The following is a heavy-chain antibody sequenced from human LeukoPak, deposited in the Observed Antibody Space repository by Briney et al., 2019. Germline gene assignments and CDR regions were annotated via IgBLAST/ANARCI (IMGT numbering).Heavy chain of an antibody. D-gene: IGHD2-2*01. CDR1: GDSVSSNSVT. V-gene: IGHV6-1*01. CDR2: TYYRSTWYN. Sequence: SQTLSLTCAISGDSVSSNSVTWNWIRRSASRGVEWLGRTYYRSTWYNDYAVSVRGRITVNPDTSKNQFSLHLNSVTSEDTAVYYCARRLTQYDCFDPWGQGILVTVSS. J-gene: IGHJ5*02. CDR3: ARRLTQYDCFDP.